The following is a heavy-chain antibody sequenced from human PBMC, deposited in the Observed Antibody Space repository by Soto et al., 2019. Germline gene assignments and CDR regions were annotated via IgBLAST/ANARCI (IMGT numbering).Heavy chain of an antibody. V-gene: IGHV3-23*01. CDR1: GLTFSNHW. D-gene: IGHD6-19*01. Sequence: GGSLRLSCTVSGLTFSNHWMTWVRQAPGKGLEWVSAISGSGTTAYYADSVKGRFIFSRDNPKNTMYLQMNSLRAEDTAVYFCAKTTDGWFSAFEIWGQGTVVTVSS. CDR2: ISGSGTTA. CDR3: AKTTDGWFSAFEI. J-gene: IGHJ3*02.